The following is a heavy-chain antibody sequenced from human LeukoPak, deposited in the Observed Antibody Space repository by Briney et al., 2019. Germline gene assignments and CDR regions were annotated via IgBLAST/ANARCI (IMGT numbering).Heavy chain of an antibody. Sequence: SETLSLTCTVSGGSISSYYWSWIRQPPGKGLEWLGYIYYSGSTNYNPSLKSRVTISVDTSKNQFSLKMSSVNAAGTGLYYRARAPLGHVRSGYLSDYWGQGTLVTVSS. J-gene: IGHJ4*02. V-gene: IGHV4-59*01. CDR3: ARAPLGHVRSGYLSDY. D-gene: IGHD5-18*01. CDR2: IYYSGST. CDR1: GGSISSYY.